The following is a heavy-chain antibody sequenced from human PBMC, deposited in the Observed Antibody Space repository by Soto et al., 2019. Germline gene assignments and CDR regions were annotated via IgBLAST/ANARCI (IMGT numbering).Heavy chain of an antibody. CDR3: ACSPGRIPRAAAAGKIGWFDP. D-gene: IGHD6-13*01. CDR2: IIPIFGTA. V-gene: IGHV1-69*06. CDR1: GGTFSSYA. J-gene: IGHJ5*02. Sequence: QVQLVQSGAEVKKPGSSVKVSCKASGGTFSSYAISWVRQAPGQGLEWMGGIIPIFGTANYAQKFQGRVTITADKSTSTAYMERSRLRSEDTAVYYCACSPGRIPRAAAAGKIGWFDPWGQGTLVTVSS.